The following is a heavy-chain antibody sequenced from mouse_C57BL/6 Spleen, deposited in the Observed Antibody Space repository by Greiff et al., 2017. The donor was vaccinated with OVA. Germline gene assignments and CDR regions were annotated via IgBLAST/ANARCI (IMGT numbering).Heavy chain of an antibody. CDR1: GYTFTSYW. CDR2: IYPGNSDT. D-gene: IGHD2-5*01. CDR3: TKNYSNPVAY. J-gene: IGHJ3*01. V-gene: IGHV1-5*01. Sequence: EVQLQQSGTVLARPGASVKLSCKTSGYTFTSYWMHWVKQRPGQGLEWIGAIYPGNSDTSYNQKFKGKATLTAVPSASTAYMALSSLTNEDTACYYCTKNYSNPVAYGGQGTLVTVSA.